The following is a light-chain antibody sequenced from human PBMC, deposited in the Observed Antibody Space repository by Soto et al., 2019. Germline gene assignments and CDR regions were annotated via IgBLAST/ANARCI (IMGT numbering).Light chain of an antibody. J-gene: IGKJ4*01. Sequence: DIQLTQSPASVSASVGDRVTITCRASQDIASWLAWYQQKPGKAPNLLIYSASSLQSGVPSRFSGDGSETEFTLTISSLQPEHFATYYCQQADSFPLTFGGGTKVEL. CDR1: QDIASW. CDR3: QQADSFPLT. V-gene: IGKV1-12*01. CDR2: SAS.